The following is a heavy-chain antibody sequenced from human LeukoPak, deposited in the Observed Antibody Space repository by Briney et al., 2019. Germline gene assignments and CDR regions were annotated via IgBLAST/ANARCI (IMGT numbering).Heavy chain of an antibody. V-gene: IGHV1-69*04. CDR3: ARSINYYDSSGLDYYYYYGMDV. D-gene: IGHD3-22*01. CDR2: IIPILGIA. CDR1: GGTFSSYA. J-gene: IGHJ6*02. Sequence: GASVKVSCKASGGTFSSYAIRWVRQAPGQGLEWMGRIIPILGIANYAQKFQGRVTITADKSTSTAYMELSSLRSEDTAVYYCARSINYYDSSGLDYYYYYGMDVWGQGTTVTVSS.